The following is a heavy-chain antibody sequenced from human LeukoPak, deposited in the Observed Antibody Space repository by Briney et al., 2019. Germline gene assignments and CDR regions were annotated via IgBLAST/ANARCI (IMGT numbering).Heavy chain of an antibody. CDR1: GDSIITSRYL. V-gene: IGHV4-39*01. J-gene: IGHJ4*02. D-gene: IGHD3-9*01. CDR2: MFYSGST. CDR3: ARHVWLQPFDY. Sequence: SETLSLTCTVSGDSIITSRYLWGWLRQPPGKGLEWIASMFYSGSTYFNPSLKARVTISVDTSKNQFSLKLSSVTAADTAVYYCARHVWLQPFDYWGQGTLVTVSS.